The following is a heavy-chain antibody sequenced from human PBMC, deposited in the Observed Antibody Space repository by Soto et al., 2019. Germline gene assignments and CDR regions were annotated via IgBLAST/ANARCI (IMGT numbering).Heavy chain of an antibody. J-gene: IGHJ3*02. CDR2: ISYDGRNK. Sequence: QVQLVESGGGVVQPGRSLRLSCAASGFTFSSYGMHWVRQAPGKGLEWVAVISYDGRNKYDADSVKGRFTISRDNSKNTLYLQMNSLRAEDTAVYYCANSLHYRAGGPEYDAFDIWGQGTMVTVSS. D-gene: IGHD1-26*01. CDR1: GFTFSSYG. V-gene: IGHV3-30*18. CDR3: ANSLHYRAGGPEYDAFDI.